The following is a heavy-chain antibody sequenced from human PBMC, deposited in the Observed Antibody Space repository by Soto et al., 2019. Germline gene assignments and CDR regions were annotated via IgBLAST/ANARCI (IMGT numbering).Heavy chain of an antibody. CDR1: GFTFSSYA. J-gene: IGHJ6*02. CDR3: ARGALAAAGNYGMDV. D-gene: IGHD6-13*01. Sequence: LRLSCAASGFTFSSYAMHWVRQAPGKGLEWVAVISYDGSNKYYADSVKGRFTISRDNSKNTLYLQMNSLRAEDTAVYYCARGALAAAGNYGMDVWGQGTTVTAP. V-gene: IGHV3-30-3*01. CDR2: ISYDGSNK.